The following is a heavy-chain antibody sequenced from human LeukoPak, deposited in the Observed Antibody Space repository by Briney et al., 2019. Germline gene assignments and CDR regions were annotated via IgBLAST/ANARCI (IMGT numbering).Heavy chain of an antibody. CDR2: IYYSGST. J-gene: IGHJ4*02. Sequence: PSETLSLTCTVSGGSISSYYWSWIRQPPGKGLAWIGYIYYSGSTNYNPSLKSRVTISVDTSKNQFSLKLSSVTAADTAVYYCARTSLDFGEFLNFDYWGQGTLVTVSS. D-gene: IGHD3-10*01. CDR3: ARTSLDFGEFLNFDY. V-gene: IGHV4-59*08. CDR1: GGSISSYY.